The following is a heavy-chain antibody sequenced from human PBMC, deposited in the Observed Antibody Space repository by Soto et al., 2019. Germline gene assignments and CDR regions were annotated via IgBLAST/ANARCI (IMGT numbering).Heavy chain of an antibody. Sequence: PSETLSLTCAVYGGSFSGYYWSWIRQPPGKGLEWIGEINHSGSTNYNPSLKSRVTISVDTSKNQFSLKLSSVTAADTAVYYCAGRWDFWSGYLRGRPNYFDYWGQGTLVTVSS. CDR3: AGRWDFWSGYLRGRPNYFDY. V-gene: IGHV4-34*01. CDR1: GGSFSGYY. D-gene: IGHD3-3*01. J-gene: IGHJ4*02. CDR2: INHSGST.